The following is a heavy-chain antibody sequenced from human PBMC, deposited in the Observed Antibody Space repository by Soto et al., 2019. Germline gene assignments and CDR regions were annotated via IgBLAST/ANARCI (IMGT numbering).Heavy chain of an antibody. CDR3: ARGLRTNGSFFRV. CDR2: INHSGST. J-gene: IGHJ4*02. CDR1: GGSFSGYY. Sequence: PSETLSLTCAVYGGSFSGYYWNWIRQPPGKGLEWIGEINHSGSTNYNPSLKSRVTLSVDTSKNQFSLKLSSVTAADTAVYYCARGLRTNGSFFRVWGQGTLVNVS. V-gene: IGHV4-34*01. D-gene: IGHD2-8*01.